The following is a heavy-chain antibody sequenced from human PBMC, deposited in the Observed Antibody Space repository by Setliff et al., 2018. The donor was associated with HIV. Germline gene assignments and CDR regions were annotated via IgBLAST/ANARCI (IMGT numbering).Heavy chain of an antibody. CDR2: ISAYNGNT. Sequence: GASVKVSCKASGYTFTSYGISWVRQALGQGLEWMGWISAYNGNTNFAQKFRGRVTMTTDISTNTAYMEVRSLSFDDTAVYYCVRLTADRTNYYYYMDVWGKGTTVTVSS. CDR3: VRLTADRTNYYYYMDV. D-gene: IGHD2-8*01. J-gene: IGHJ6*03. V-gene: IGHV1-18*01. CDR1: GYTFTSYG.